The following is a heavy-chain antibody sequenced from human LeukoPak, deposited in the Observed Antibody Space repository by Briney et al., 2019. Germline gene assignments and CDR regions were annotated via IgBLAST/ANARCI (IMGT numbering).Heavy chain of an antibody. D-gene: IGHD3-10*01. J-gene: IGHJ4*02. Sequence: ASEKVSCKVSGYTLTELSMHWVRPAPGKGLEWMGGFDPEDDETIYAQKFQGRVTMTEDTSTDTAYMELSSLRSEDTAVYYCATVDGSGSYYAYWGQGTLVTVSS. CDR3: ATVDGSGSYYAY. CDR1: GYTLTELS. V-gene: IGHV1-24*01. CDR2: FDPEDDET.